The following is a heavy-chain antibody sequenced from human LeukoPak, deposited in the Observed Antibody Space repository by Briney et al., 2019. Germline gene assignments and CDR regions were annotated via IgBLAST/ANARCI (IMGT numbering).Heavy chain of an antibody. Sequence: ASVKVSCKASGYTFTGYYMHWVRQAPGQGLEWMGWINPNSGGTNYAQKFQGRVTMTRDTSISTAYMELSRLRSDDTAVYYCARTYYYDKASTPDYWGQGTLVTVSS. D-gene: IGHD3-22*01. J-gene: IGHJ4*02. CDR3: ARTYYYDKASTPDY. V-gene: IGHV1-2*02. CDR1: GYTFTGYY. CDR2: INPNSGGT.